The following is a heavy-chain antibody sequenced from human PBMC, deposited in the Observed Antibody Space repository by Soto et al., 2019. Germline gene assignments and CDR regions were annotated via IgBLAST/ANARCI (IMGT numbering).Heavy chain of an antibody. J-gene: IGHJ6*02. CDR2: IIPIFGTA. D-gene: IGHD3-22*01. V-gene: IGHV1-69*01. CDR1: GGTFSSYA. CDR3: ARGNSSGYYPYYYYGMDV. Sequence: QVQLVQSGAEVKKPGSSVKVSCKASGGTFSSYAISWVRQAPGQGLEWMGGIIPIFGTANYAQKFQGRVTITAYESTRTAYMELSSLRSEDTAVYYCARGNSSGYYPYYYYGMDVWGQETTVTVSS.